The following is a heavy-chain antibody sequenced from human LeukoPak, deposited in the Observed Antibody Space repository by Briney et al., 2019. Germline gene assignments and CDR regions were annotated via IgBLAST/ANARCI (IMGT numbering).Heavy chain of an antibody. CDR3: ARHLISCSSTSCYRWFDP. V-gene: IGHV5-51*01. J-gene: IGHJ5*02. Sequence: GESLKISCKGSGYSFTSYWIGWVRQMPGKGLEWMGIIYPGDSDTRYSPSFQGQVTISADKSISTAYLQWSSLKASDTAMYYCARHLISCSSTSCYRWFDPWGQGTLVIVSS. CDR1: GYSFTSYW. D-gene: IGHD2-2*01. CDR2: IYPGDSDT.